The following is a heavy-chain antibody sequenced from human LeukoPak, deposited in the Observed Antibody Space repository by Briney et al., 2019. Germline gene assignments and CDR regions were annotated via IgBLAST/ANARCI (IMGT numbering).Heavy chain of an antibody. CDR2: INHSGST. Sequence: SETLSLIRAVYGGSFSGYYWSWIRQPPGKGLGWIGEINHSGSTNYNASLKSRVTISVDTSKNQFSLKLSSVIAADTAVYYCAREEDCSGGICYFGNAFYICGRATMVTVSS. J-gene: IGHJ3*02. D-gene: IGHD2-15*01. CDR3: AREEDCSGGICYFGNAFYI. CDR1: GGSFSGYY. V-gene: IGHV4-34*01.